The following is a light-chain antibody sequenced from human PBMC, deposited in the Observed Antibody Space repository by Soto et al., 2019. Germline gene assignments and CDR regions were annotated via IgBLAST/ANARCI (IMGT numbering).Light chain of an antibody. J-gene: IGKJ3*01. V-gene: IGKV3-11*01. CDR2: DAS. Sequence: LTQSPASLSLSPGERATLSCRASQTVGISLAWYQHKPGQPPRLLIYDASKRATGIPARLGGSGSGTDFTLTISSLEPEDFAVYYCQQRTNWLFTFGPGTKVDIK. CDR1: QTVGIS. CDR3: QQRTNWLFT.